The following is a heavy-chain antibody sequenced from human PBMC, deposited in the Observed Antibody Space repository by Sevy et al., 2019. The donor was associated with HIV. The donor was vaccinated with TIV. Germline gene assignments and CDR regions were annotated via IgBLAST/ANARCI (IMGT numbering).Heavy chain of an antibody. D-gene: IGHD2-15*01. CDR1: GFTFSSYS. J-gene: IGHJ6*02. CDR2: ISSSSSTI. CDR3: ARDARVVVAATDDYYYYGMDV. V-gene: IGHV3-48*02. Sequence: GGYLRLSCTASGFTFSSYSMNWVRQAPGKGLEWVSYISSSSSTIYYADSVKGRFTISRDNAKNSLYLQMNSLRDEDTAVYYCARDARVVVAATDDYYYYGMDVWGHGTTVTVSS.